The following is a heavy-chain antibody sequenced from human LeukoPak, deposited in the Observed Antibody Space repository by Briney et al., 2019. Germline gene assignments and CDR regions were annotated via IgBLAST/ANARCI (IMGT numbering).Heavy chain of an antibody. Sequence: PGGSLRLSCAASGFTVSSNYMSWVRQAPGKGLEWVSVIYSGGSTYYADSVKGRSTISRDNSKNTLYLQMNSLRAEDTAVYYCARDGYSSSSGSNYYYYGMDVWGQGTTVTVSS. CDR3: ARDGYSSSSGSNYYYYGMDV. CDR2: IYSGGST. D-gene: IGHD6-6*01. J-gene: IGHJ6*02. V-gene: IGHV3-66*01. CDR1: GFTVSSNY.